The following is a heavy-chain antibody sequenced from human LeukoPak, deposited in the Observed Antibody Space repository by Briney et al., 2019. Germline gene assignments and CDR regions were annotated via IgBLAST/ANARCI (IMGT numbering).Heavy chain of an antibody. CDR2: ISGSGGGT. J-gene: IGHJ4*02. D-gene: IGHD5-18*01. V-gene: IGHV3-23*01. CDR1: GFTFSSYA. Sequence: GGSLRLSCAASGFTFSSYAMSWVRQAPGKGLEWVSAISGSGGGTFYADSVKGRFTISRDISKNTLYLQMNSLRAEDTAVYYCAKVKGGYSYGLFDYWGQGTLVTVSS. CDR3: AKVKGGYSYGLFDY.